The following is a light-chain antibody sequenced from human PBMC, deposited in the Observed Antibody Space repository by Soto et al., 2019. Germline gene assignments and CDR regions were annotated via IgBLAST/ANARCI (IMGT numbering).Light chain of an antibody. CDR1: QSVSSY. CDR2: DAS. V-gene: IGKV3-11*01. CDR3: HQRSNWPPWT. J-gene: IGKJ1*01. Sequence: EIVLTQSPATLSLSPGERATLSCRASQSVSSYLAWSQQKPGQAPRLLIYDASHRATGIPARFSGGGSGTDFTLTISSRAPEDFAVYYCHQRSNWPPWTFGQGTKVEIK.